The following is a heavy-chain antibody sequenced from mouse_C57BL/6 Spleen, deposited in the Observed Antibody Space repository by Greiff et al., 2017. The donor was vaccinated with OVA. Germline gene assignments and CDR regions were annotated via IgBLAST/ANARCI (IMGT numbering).Heavy chain of an antibody. CDR2: IDPSDSYT. J-gene: IGHJ2*01. CDR1: GYTFTSYW. CDR3: ARGERYPSYFDY. D-gene: IGHD2-14*01. V-gene: IGHV1-69*01. Sequence: QVQLQQPGAELVMPGASVKLSCKASGYTFTSYWMHWVKQRPGQGLEWIGEIDPSDSYTNYNQKFKGKSTLTVDKSSSTAYMQLSSLTSEDSAVYYCARGERYPSYFDYWGQGTTLTVSS.